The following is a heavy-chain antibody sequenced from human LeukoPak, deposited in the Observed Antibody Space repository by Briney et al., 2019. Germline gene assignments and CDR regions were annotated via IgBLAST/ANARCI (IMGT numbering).Heavy chain of an antibody. J-gene: IGHJ4*02. V-gene: IGHV3-30*18. CDR1: GFTFSSYG. CDR2: ISYDGSNK. Sequence: PGGSLRLSCAASGFTFSSYGMHWVRQAPGKGLEWVAVISYDGSNKYYADSVKGRFTISRDNSKNTLYLQMNSLRAEDTAVYYCAKSTSTLMVRGVIEWVDYWGQGTLVTVSS. CDR3: AKSTSTLMVRGVIEWVDY. D-gene: IGHD3-10*01.